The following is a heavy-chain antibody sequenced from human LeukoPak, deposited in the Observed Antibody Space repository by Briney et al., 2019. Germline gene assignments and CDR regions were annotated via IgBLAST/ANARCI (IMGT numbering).Heavy chain of an antibody. J-gene: IGHJ5*02. CDR1: GGSISSYY. V-gene: IGHV4-59*01. CDR3: AREYYYDSSGYPWFDP. CDR2: IYYRGST. D-gene: IGHD3-22*01. Sequence: SETLSLTCTVSGGSISSYYWSWIRQPPGKGLEWIGYIYYRGSTNYNPSLKSRVTISVDTSKNQFSLKLSSVTAADTAVYYCAREYYYDSSGYPWFDPWGQGTLVTVSS.